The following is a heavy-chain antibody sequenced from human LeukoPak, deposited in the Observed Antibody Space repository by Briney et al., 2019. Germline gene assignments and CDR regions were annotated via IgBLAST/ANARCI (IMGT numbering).Heavy chain of an antibody. Sequence: SETLSLTCTVSGGSISSGDYYWSWIRQPPGKGLEWIGYIYYSGSTYYNPSPKSRVTISVDTSKNQFSLKLSSVTAADTAVYYCARAVRWELRYFDYWGQGTLVTASS. V-gene: IGHV4-30-4*01. CDR3: ARAVRWELRYFDY. CDR2: IYYSGST. J-gene: IGHJ4*02. D-gene: IGHD1-26*01. CDR1: GGSISSGDYY.